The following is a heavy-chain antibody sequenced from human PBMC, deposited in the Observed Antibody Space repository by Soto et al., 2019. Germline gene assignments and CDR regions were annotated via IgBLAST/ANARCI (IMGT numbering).Heavy chain of an antibody. J-gene: IGHJ4*02. V-gene: IGHV2-26*01. CDR1: GFSLSNARMG. Sequence: GSGPTLVNPTQTLTQTCTVSGFSLSNARMGVSWIRQPPGKALDWLAHIFSNDEKSYSTSLKSRLTISKDTSKSQVVLTMTNMDPVGTATYYCARIHRADCISTSCYVRYFDYWGQGTLVTVSS. CDR2: IFSNDEK. CDR3: ARIHRADCISTSCYVRYFDY. D-gene: IGHD2-2*01.